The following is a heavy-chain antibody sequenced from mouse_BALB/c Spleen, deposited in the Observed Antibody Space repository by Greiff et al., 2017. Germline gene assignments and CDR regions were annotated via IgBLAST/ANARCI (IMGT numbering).Heavy chain of an antibody. Sequence: QLQPSGPELVKPGASVKMSCQASGYPFTSYVMHWVKQKPGQGLEWIGYINPYNDGTKYNEKFKGKATLTSDKSSSTAYMELSSLTSEDSAVYYCARRASTMITTVWFAYWGQGTLVTVSA. D-gene: IGHD2-4*01. CDR2: INPYNDGT. J-gene: IGHJ3*01. CDR3: ARRASTMITTVWFAY. CDR1: GYPFTSYV. V-gene: IGHV1-14*01.